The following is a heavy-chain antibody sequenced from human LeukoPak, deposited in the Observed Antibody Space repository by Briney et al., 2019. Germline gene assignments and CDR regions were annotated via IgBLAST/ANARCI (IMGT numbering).Heavy chain of an antibody. V-gene: IGHV3-11*06. D-gene: IGHD1-1*01. J-gene: IGHJ4*02. Sequence: GGSLRLSCAASGFTFSDYYMSWIRQAPGKGLEWVSYISSSSSYTNYADSVKGRFTISRDNAKNLLYLQMDSLRAEDTAVYYCARDRSTGAFDYWGQGTLVTVSS. CDR2: ISSSSSYT. CDR3: ARDRSTGAFDY. CDR1: GFTFSDYY.